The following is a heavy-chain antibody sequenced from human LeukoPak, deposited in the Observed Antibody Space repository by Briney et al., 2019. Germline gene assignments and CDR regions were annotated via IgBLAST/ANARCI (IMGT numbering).Heavy chain of an antibody. CDR1: GYTFTDYY. J-gene: IGHJ4*02. V-gene: IGHV1-2*02. D-gene: IGHD3-22*01. CDR3: AKERDYGSSSFYYY. CDR2: IDTASGGT. Sequence: ASVKVSCKASGYTFTDYYIHWVRQAPGQGLEWMGWIDTASGGTNNAQQFQGRVSMTRDTSISTAYMELSRLRPDDTAVYYCAKERDYGSSSFYYYWGQGTLVTVSS.